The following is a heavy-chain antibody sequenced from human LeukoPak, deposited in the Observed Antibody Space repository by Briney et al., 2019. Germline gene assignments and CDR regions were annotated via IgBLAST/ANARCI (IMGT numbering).Heavy chain of an antibody. J-gene: IGHJ4*02. CDR1: GFTFSDYY. CDR2: TRNRANGYTT. CDR3: ARAFCYSGGTCYSDYNDY. Sequence: GGSLRLSCAASGFTFSDYYMDWVRQAPGKGLEWVGRTRNRANGYTTEYAVSVEGRFTVSRDNSKNSLFLQMNGLKPEDTAVYFCARAFCYSGGTCYSDYNDYWGQGALVTVSS. D-gene: IGHD2-15*01. V-gene: IGHV3-72*01.